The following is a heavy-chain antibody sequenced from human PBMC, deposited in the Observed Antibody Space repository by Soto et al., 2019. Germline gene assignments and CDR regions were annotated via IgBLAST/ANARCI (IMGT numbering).Heavy chain of an antibody. Sequence: GGSLRLSCAASEFTFSSYSMNWVRQAPGKGLEWVSYISSNSGAIYYTDSVKGRFTISRDNAKNSLSLQMNSLRDEDTAVYYCARYLRRYSGYDDFDYWGQGTLVTVSS. V-gene: IGHV3-48*02. J-gene: IGHJ4*02. CDR3: ARYLRRYSGYDDFDY. CDR2: ISSNSGAI. CDR1: EFTFSSYS. D-gene: IGHD5-12*01.